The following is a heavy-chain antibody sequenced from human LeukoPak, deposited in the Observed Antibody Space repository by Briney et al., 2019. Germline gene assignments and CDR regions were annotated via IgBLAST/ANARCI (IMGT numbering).Heavy chain of an antibody. D-gene: IGHD2-15*01. J-gene: IGHJ6*03. CDR3: AGDPGVVETVVYYYYMDV. CDR2: ISYDGSNK. CDR1: GFTFSSYA. Sequence: GGSLRLSCAASGFTFSSYAMHWVRQAPGKGLEWVAVISYDGSNKYYADSVKGRFTISRDNSKNTVYLQMNSLRAEDTAVYYCAGDPGVVETVVYYYYMDVWGKGTTVTVSS. V-gene: IGHV3-30*04.